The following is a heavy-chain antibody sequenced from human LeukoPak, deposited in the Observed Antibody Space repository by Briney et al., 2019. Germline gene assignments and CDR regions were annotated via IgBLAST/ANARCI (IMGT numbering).Heavy chain of an antibody. CDR3: ATPYYYGSGSPSDYYMDV. J-gene: IGHJ6*03. V-gene: IGHV1-3*02. D-gene: IGHD3-10*01. CDR1: GYTFTSYA. Sequence: ASVKVSCKASGYTFTSYAMHWVRQAPGQRLEWMGWSNAGNGNTKYSQEFQGRVTITRDTSASTAYMELSSLRSDDTAVYYCATPYYYGSGSPSDYYMDVWGKGTTATVSS. CDR2: SNAGNGNT.